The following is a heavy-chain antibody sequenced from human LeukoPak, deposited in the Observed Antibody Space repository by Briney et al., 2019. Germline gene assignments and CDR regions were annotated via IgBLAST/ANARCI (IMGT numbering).Heavy chain of an antibody. J-gene: IGHJ6*03. CDR2: ISAYNGNT. CDR3: AREAVPAAPPYYYMDV. V-gene: IGHV1-18*01. CDR1: GYTFTSYG. Sequence: GASVKVSCKASGYTFTSYGISWVRQAPGQGLEWMGWISAYNGNTNYAQKLKGRVTMTTDTSTSTAYMELRSLRSADTAVYYCAREAVPAAPPYYYMDVWGKGTTVTISS. D-gene: IGHD2-2*01.